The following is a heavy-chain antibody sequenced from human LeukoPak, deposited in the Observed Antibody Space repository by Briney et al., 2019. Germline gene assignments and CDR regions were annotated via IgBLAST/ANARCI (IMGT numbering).Heavy chain of an antibody. CDR1: GFTFSSYS. CDR2: ISSSGSFI. J-gene: IGHJ2*01. Sequence: GGSLRLSCAASGFTFSSYSMNWVRQAPGKGLEWVSSISSSGSFIYYADSLKGRFTISRDNAKNSLYLQMNSLRAEDTAVYYCARDMTTVKYWYFDLWGRGTLVTVS. CDR3: ARDMTTVKYWYFDL. D-gene: IGHD4-17*01. V-gene: IGHV3-21*01.